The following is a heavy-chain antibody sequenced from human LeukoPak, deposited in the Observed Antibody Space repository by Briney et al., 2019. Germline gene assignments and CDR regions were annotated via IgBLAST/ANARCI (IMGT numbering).Heavy chain of an antibody. Sequence: ASVKVSCKASGGTFSSYAISWVRQAPGQGLEWMGGIIPIFGTANYAQKFQGRVTITADISTSTAYMELSSLRSEDTAVYYCARAVAGEYYFDYWGQGTLVTVSS. CDR2: IIPIFGTA. D-gene: IGHD6-19*01. J-gene: IGHJ4*02. CDR3: ARAVAGEYYFDY. V-gene: IGHV1-69*06. CDR1: GGTFSSYA.